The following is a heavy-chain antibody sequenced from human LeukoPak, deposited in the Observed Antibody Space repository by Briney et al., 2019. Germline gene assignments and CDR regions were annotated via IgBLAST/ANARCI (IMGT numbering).Heavy chain of an antibody. D-gene: IGHD2-21*02. V-gene: IGHV1-69*05. CDR2: IIPIFGTA. J-gene: IGHJ4*02. Sequence: SVKVSCKASGGTFSSYAISWVRQAPGQGLELMGRIIPIFGTANYAQKFQGRVTITTDESTSTAYMELSSLRSEDTAVYHCARDVEGDHGPTNGLDWGQGTLVTVSS. CDR1: GGTFSSYA. CDR3: ARDVEGDHGPTNGLD.